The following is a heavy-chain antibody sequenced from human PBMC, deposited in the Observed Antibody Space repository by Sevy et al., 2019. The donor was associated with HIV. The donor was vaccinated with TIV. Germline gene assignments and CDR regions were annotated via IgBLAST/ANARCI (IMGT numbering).Heavy chain of an antibody. Sequence: ASVKVSCKASGYNFINYGISWVRQARGQGLEWVGGSSPFTGSPNYPQKLQDRVTVTTDTATNTAYMELRNLRSDDTAVYYCGKCTLWVYDPTNRKCGMDVWGQGTTVTVSS. V-gene: IGHV1-18*01. CDR2: SSPFTGSP. J-gene: IGHJ6*02. CDR1: GYNFINYG. CDR3: GKCTLWVYDPTNRKCGMDV. D-gene: IGHD5-12*01.